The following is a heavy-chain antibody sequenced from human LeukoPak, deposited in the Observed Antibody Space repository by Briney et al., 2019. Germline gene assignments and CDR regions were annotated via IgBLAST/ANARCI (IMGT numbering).Heavy chain of an antibody. CDR3: ARLRAVAGRRGNWFDP. Sequence: PSETLSLTCTVSGGSISSSSYYWGWIRQPPGKGLEWIGSIYYSGSTYYNPSLKSRVTISVDTSKNQFSLKLSSVTAADTAVYYCARLRAVAGRRGNWFDPWGQGTLVTVAS. J-gene: IGHJ5*02. D-gene: IGHD6-19*01. CDR2: IYYSGST. CDR1: GGSISSSSYY. V-gene: IGHV4-39*07.